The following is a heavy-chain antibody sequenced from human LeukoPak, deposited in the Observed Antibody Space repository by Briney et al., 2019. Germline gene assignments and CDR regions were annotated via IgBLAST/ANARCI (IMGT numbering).Heavy chain of an antibody. D-gene: IGHD1-14*01. CDR3: VRVPPGTTIYAY. J-gene: IGHJ4*02. Sequence: ASVKVSCKASGYTFTSYHINWVRQATGQGLEWVGWMNPNNSDIGYAQKFQGRVTMTRNISIGTAYMELSSLRSEDTAIYYCVRVPPGTTIYAYWGQGTLVTVSS. V-gene: IGHV1-8*01. CDR1: GYTFTSYH. CDR2: MNPNNSDI.